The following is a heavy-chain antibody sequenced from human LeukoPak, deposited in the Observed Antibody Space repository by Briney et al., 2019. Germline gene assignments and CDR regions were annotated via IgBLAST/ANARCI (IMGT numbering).Heavy chain of an antibody. CDR1: GFTFSSYA. Sequence: PGGSLRLSCAASGFTFSSYAMSWVRQAPGKGLEWVSAISGSGGSTYYADSVKGRFTISRDNSKNTLYLQMNSLRAEATAVYYCATTGYSSGWYLDYWGQGTLVTVSS. CDR3: ATTGYSSGWYLDY. D-gene: IGHD6-19*01. V-gene: IGHV3-23*01. J-gene: IGHJ4*02. CDR2: ISGSGGST.